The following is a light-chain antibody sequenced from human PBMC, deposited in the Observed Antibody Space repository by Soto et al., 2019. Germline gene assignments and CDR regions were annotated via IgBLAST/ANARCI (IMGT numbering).Light chain of an antibody. V-gene: IGKV1-39*01. J-gene: IGKJ1*01. CDR1: QTINFH. Sequence: DIQMTQSPSSLSASVGDRVTITCRASQTINFHLSWYQQRPGKAPRLLIFSASNLQSGVPSRFSGSGSGTDFTLTISSLQLEDFATYYCQQSYSTLVTFGQGTKV. CDR3: QQSYSTLVT. CDR2: SAS.